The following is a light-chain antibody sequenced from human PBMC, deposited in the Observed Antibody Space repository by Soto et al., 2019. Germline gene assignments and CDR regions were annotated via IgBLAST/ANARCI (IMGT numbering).Light chain of an antibody. CDR3: LQTYTTPRT. J-gene: IGKJ1*01. CDR1: QSIRNY. CDR2: AAS. V-gene: IGKV1-39*01. Sequence: DIQMTQSPSSLSASVGDRITITCRASQSIRNYVSWYQQKSGEGPKFLIYAASSLQSGVPSRFIGGGSGTDFTLTISSLQPEDFATYYCLQTYTTPRTFGQGTKVEIK.